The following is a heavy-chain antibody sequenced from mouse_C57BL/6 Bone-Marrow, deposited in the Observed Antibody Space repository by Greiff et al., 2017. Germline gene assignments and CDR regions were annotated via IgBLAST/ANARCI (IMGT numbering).Heavy chain of an antibody. CDR1: GFSLTSYG. J-gene: IGHJ4*01. CDR3: ASRGYDYDGAMDY. Sequence: VQVVESGPGLVAPSQSLSITCTVSGFSLTSYGVDWVRQSPGKGLELLGVIWGVGSTNYNSALKSRLSISKDNSKSRVFLKMKSLQTDDTAMYYCASRGYDYDGAMDYWGQGTSVTVSS. V-gene: IGHV2-6*01. CDR2: IWGVGST. D-gene: IGHD2-4*01.